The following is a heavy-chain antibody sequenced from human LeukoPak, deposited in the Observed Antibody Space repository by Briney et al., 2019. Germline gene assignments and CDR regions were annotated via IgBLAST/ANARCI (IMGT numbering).Heavy chain of an antibody. CDR2: INPNSGGT. CDR1: GYTFTGYY. J-gene: IGHJ6*03. D-gene: IGHD1-26*01. CDR3: ARVGKVGATLYYYYCMDV. V-gene: IGHV1-2*02. Sequence: ASVKVSCKASGYTFTGYYMHWVRQAPGQGLEWMGWINPNSGGTNYAQKFQGRVTMTRDTSISTAYMELSRLRSDDTAVYYCARVGKVGATLYYYYCMDVWGKGTTVTVSS.